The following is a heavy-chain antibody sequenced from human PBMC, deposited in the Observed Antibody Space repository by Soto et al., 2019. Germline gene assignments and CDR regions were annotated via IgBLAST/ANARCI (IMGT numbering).Heavy chain of an antibody. J-gene: IGHJ5*02. CDR1: GGSISSYY. Sequence: LSLTCTVSGGSISSYYWSWIRQPPGKGLEWIGYIYYSGSTNYNPSLKGRVTISVDTSKNQFSLKLSSVTAADTAVYYCARGIFGVAANSDWFDPWGQGTLVTVSS. CDR2: IYYSGST. D-gene: IGHD3-3*01. CDR3: ARGIFGVAANSDWFDP. V-gene: IGHV4-59*01.